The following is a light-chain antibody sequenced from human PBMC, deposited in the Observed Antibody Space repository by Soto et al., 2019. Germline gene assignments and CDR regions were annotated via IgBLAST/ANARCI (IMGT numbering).Light chain of an antibody. Sequence: EIVLTQSPGTLSLPPGERATLSCRASQTITNSLFAWYQQKPGQTPRLLIYGASNRATGIPDRFSGSGSGTDFTLTISRLEPEDFAVYYCQQYGDSPWTFGQGTMVDIK. CDR1: QTITNSL. V-gene: IGKV3-20*01. CDR3: QQYGDSPWT. CDR2: GAS. J-gene: IGKJ1*01.